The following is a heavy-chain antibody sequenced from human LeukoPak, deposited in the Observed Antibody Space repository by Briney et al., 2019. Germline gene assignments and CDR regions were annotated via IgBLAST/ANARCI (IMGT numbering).Heavy chain of an antibody. CDR3: ARHSSSNWFDP. J-gene: IGHJ5*02. CDR2: IYYSGST. D-gene: IGHD6-13*01. V-gene: IGHV4-39*01. Sequence: SETLSLTCTVSGGSISSSSYYWGWIPQPPGKGLEWIGSIYYSGSTYYTPSLKIRVTIAIDTSKNQFSLSLSSVTAAATAEYACARHSSSNWFDPWGQGTLVTVSS. CDR1: GGSISSSSYY.